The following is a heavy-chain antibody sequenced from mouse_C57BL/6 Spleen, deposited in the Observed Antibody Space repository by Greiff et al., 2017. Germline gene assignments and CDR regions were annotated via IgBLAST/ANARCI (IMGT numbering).Heavy chain of an antibody. CDR3: ARPYDGYWYFDV. CDR2: IYPGSGST. Sequence: QVQLQQPGAELVKPGASVKMSCKASGYTFTSYWITWVKQRPGQGLEWIGDIYPGSGSTNYNEKFKSKATLTVDTSSSTAYMQLSSLTSEDSAVYYWARPYDGYWYFDVWGTGTTVTVSS. J-gene: IGHJ1*03. CDR1: GYTFTSYW. D-gene: IGHD2-3*01. V-gene: IGHV1-55*01.